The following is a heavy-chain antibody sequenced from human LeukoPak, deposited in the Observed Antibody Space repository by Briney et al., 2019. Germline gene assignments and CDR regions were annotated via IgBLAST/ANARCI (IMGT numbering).Heavy chain of an antibody. V-gene: IGHV3-21*01. Sequence: GGSLRLSCAASGFTFSSFNMNWVRQAPGRGLEWVSSIGSSSTYEYYADSVKGRFTISRDNAKNSLYLQMDSLRDEDTAVYYCARERGYSYGYGDYWSQGTLVTVSS. CDR2: IGSSSTYE. CDR3: ARERGYSYGYGDY. J-gene: IGHJ4*02. D-gene: IGHD5-18*01. CDR1: GFTFSSFN.